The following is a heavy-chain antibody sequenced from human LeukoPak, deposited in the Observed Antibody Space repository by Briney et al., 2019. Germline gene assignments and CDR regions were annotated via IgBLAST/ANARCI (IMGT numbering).Heavy chain of an antibody. V-gene: IGHV3-64*01. CDR3: ARENDFWSGYYDY. CDR2: ISSNGGST. D-gene: IGHD3-3*01. CDR1: GFTFSNYA. Sequence: GGSLRLSCAASGFTFSNYAIHWVRQAPGQGLEYVSSISSNGGSTFYTNSVKGRFTISRDNSKNTLYLQMGSLRAEDTAVYYCARENDFWSGYYDYWGQGTLVTVSS. J-gene: IGHJ4*02.